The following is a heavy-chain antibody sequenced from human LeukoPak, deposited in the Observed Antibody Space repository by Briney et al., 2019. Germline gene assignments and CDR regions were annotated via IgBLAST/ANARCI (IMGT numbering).Heavy chain of an antibody. CDR3: ARTAGKRFDY. CDR2: INPSGGST. Sequence: ASVKVSCKASGYTFISYYIHWVRQAPGQGLEWMGIINPSGGSTTYAQKFQGRVTMTRDTSTSTVYMELSSLRSEDTAVYYCARTAGKRFDYRGQGTLVTVSS. V-gene: IGHV1-46*01. J-gene: IGHJ4*02. D-gene: IGHD6-13*01. CDR1: GYTFISYY.